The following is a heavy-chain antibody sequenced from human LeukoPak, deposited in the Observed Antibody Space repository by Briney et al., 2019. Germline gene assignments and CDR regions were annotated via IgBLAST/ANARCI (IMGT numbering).Heavy chain of an antibody. CDR3: ARQLGYCSGGSCKGRLPYYYYYMDV. J-gene: IGHJ6*03. CDR2: IYSGGST. D-gene: IGHD2-15*01. Sequence: PGGSLRLSCAASGFTFSSYSMNWVRQAPGKGLEWVSVIYSGGSTYYADSVKGRFTISRDNSKNTLYLQMNSLRAEDTAVYYCARQLGYCSGGSCKGRLPYYYYYMDVWGKGTTVTISS. V-gene: IGHV3-66*04. CDR1: GFTFSSYS.